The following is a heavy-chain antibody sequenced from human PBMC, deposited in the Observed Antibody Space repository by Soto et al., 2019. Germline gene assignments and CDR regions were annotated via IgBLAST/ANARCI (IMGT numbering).Heavy chain of an antibody. D-gene: IGHD3-10*01. V-gene: IGHV3-53*04. CDR2: IYSGGST. CDR1: GFTVSSNY. Sequence: EVQLVESGGGLVQPGGSLRLSCAASGFTVSSNYMSLVRQAPGKGLEWVSVIYSGGSTYYADSVKGRFTISRHNSKNTLYLQMNSQRAEEPAVYYCAAGGEYYYGSGSFENFDSWGQGSLVTVSS. J-gene: IGHJ4*02. CDR3: AAGGEYYYGSGSFENFDS.